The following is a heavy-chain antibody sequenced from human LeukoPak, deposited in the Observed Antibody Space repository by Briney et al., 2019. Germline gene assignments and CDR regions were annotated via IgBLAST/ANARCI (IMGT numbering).Heavy chain of an antibody. V-gene: IGHV3-30*02. CDR3: AKEVLVVVVPAANGFDP. J-gene: IGHJ5*02. CDR1: GFTFSSYG. CDR2: IRSDGSNK. D-gene: IGHD2-2*01. Sequence: GGSLRLSCAASGFTFSSYGMHWVRQAPGKGLDWVAFIRSDGSNKYYADSVKGRFTISRDNSKNTLFLQMNSLRAEDTAVYYCAKEVLVVVVPAANGFDPWGQGTLVTVSS.